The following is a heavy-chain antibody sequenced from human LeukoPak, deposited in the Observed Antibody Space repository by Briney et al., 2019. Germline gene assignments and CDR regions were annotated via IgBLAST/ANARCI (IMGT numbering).Heavy chain of an antibody. CDR3: ARKAVYYYDSSGYYYFDY. J-gene: IGHJ4*02. V-gene: IGHV3-21*01. Sequence: PGGSLRLSCAASGFTFSSYSMNWVRQAPGKGLEWVSSISSSSSYIYYADSVKGRFTISRDNAKNSLYLQVNSLRAEDTAVYYCARKAVYYYDSSGYYYFDYWGQGTLVTVSS. CDR1: GFTFSSYS. CDR2: ISSSSSYI. D-gene: IGHD3-22*01.